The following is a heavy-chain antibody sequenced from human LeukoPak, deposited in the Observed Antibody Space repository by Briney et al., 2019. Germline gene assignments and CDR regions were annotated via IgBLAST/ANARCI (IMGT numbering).Heavy chain of an antibody. J-gene: IGHJ4*02. CDR3: AKDETYSSGWRHFDY. D-gene: IGHD6-19*01. CDR2: ISWNSGSI. CDR1: GFTFDDYA. Sequence: GGSLRLSCAASGFTFDDYAMHWVRQAPGKGLEWVSGISWNSGSIGYADSVKGRFTISRDNAKNSLYLQMNSLRAEDTALYYCAKDETYSSGWRHFDYWGQGTLVTVSS. V-gene: IGHV3-9*01.